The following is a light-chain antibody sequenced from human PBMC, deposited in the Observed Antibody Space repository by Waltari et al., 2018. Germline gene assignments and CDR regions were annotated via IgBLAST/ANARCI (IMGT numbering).Light chain of an antibody. CDR2: SVS. CDR3: CAYRRGTTFL. V-gene: IGLV2-11*01. CDR1: GSDVGGQNV. Sequence: QSALTHPPSVPKSLGQSVTISCIGTGSDVGGQNVVSWYQFQSGKAPRLLIFSVSQRPSGFSDRFSGSRSGNTASLTLSGLQPEDEADYFCCAYRRGTTFLFGGGTRLTVL. J-gene: IGLJ2*01.